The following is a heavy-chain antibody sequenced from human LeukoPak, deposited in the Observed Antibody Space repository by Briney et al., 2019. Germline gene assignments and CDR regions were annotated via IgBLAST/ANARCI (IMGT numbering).Heavy chain of an antibody. V-gene: IGHV5-51*01. CDR3: ATHNSNTYGYY. Sequence: GGSLEISCQGSGSNFSNYWIGWVRPLPGKGLGGMGIIYHTDSDTRYSPSCQGQVTISAAKSLSPAYLQWSSLKPSDTAIYYCATHNSNTYGYYWCQGTLVTVPS. D-gene: IGHD4-17*01. CDR1: GSNFSNYW. CDR2: IYHTDSDT. J-gene: IGHJ4*02.